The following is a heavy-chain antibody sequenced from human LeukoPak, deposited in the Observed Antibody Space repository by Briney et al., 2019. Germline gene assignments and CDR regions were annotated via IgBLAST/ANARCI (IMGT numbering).Heavy chain of an antibody. V-gene: IGHV3-48*03. D-gene: IGHD5-24*01. CDR2: ISSSGSTI. CDR3: ATVSDGYNRYKSAFDI. Sequence: GGSLRLSCAASGFTFSSYEMNWVRQAPGKGLEWVSYISSSGSTIYYADSVKGRFTISRDNAKNSLYLQMNSLRAEDTAVYYCATVSDGYNRYKSAFDIWGQGTMVTVSS. J-gene: IGHJ3*02. CDR1: GFTFSSYE.